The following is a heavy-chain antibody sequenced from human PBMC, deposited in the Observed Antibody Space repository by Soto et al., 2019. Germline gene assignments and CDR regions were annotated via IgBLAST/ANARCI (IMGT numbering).Heavy chain of an antibody. CDR2: IWYDGSNK. D-gene: IGHD3-10*01. J-gene: IGHJ4*02. Sequence: PGGSLRLSCAASGFTFSSYGMHWVRQAPGKGLEWVAVIWYDGSNKYYADSVKGRFTISRDNSKNTLYLQMNSLRAEDTAVYYCARQGRAVSSYYFDYWGQGTLVTVSS. CDR3: ARQGRAVSSYYFDY. V-gene: IGHV3-33*01. CDR1: GFTFSSYG.